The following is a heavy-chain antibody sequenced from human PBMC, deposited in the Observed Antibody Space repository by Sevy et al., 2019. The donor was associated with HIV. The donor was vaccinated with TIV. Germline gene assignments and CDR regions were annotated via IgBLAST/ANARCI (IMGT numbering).Heavy chain of an antibody. CDR1: GGSISSYY. CDR2: IYYSGST. V-gene: IGHV4-59*01. D-gene: IGHD3-10*01. J-gene: IGHJ3*02. Sequence: SETLSLTCTVSGGSISSYYRSWIRQPPGKGLEWIGYIYYSGSTNYNPSLKSRVTISVDTSKNQFSLKLSSVTAADTAVYYCARSRSSGSYYNYYDAFDIWGQGTMVTVSS. CDR3: ARSRSSGSYYNYYDAFDI.